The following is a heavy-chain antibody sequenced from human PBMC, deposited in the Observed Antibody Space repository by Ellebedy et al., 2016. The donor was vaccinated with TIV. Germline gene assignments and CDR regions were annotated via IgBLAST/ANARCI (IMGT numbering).Heavy chain of an antibody. D-gene: IGHD3-10*01. V-gene: IGHV4-39*07. CDR2: IFQSATT. CDR1: GASVSSTTYH. CDR3: ARKYYYGSGSYWGSYYYYYYMDV. Sequence: SETLSLTXTVSGASVSSTTYHWAWIRQPPGKGLDWIGSIFQSATTYYYPSLKSRVSISVDTSKNQFSLKLSSVTAADTAVYYCARKYYYGSGSYWGSYYYYYYMDVWGKGTTVTVSS. J-gene: IGHJ6*03.